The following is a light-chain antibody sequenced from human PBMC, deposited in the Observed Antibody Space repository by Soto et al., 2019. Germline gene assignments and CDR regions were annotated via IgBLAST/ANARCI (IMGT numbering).Light chain of an antibody. CDR1: SSNIGAGYD. Sequence: QSVLTQPPSVSGAPGQRVTISCTGSSSNIGAGYDVHWYQQLPGTAPKLLIYGNSNRPSGVPDRFSGSKSGTSASLAITGLHAEDEADYYCQSYDSSLSVVFRGGTQLTVL. V-gene: IGLV1-40*01. CDR2: GNS. J-gene: IGLJ2*01. CDR3: QSYDSSLSVV.